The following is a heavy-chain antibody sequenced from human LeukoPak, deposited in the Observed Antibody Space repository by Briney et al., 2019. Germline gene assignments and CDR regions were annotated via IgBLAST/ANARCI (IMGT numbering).Heavy chain of an antibody. Sequence: PGGSLRLSCAASGFTLSSYSMNWVRQAPGKGLEWVSYITSSSSTMYYADSVKGRFTISRDNSKNTLYLQMGSLRAEDMAVYYCARSIVGATNYMDVWGKGTTVTISS. CDR1: GFTLSSYS. J-gene: IGHJ6*03. CDR3: ARSIVGATNYMDV. V-gene: IGHV3-48*01. CDR2: ITSSSSTM. D-gene: IGHD1-26*01.